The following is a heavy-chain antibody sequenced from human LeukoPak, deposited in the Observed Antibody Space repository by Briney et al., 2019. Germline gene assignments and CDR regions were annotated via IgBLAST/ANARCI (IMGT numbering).Heavy chain of an antibody. V-gene: IGHV3-53*01. CDR1: GFTVSSKY. J-gene: IGHJ4*02. CDR2: IYSGGST. Sequence: TGGSLRLSCAASGFTVSSKYMSWVRQAPGKGLEWVSVIYSGGSTYYADSVKGRFTISRDNSKNTLYLQMNSLRAEDTAVYYCARALLAYCGGDCYSYYFDYWGQGTLVTVSS. D-gene: IGHD2-21*02. CDR3: ARALLAYCGGDCYSYYFDY.